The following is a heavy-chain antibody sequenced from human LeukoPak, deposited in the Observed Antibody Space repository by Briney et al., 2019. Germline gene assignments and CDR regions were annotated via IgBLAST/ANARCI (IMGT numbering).Heavy chain of an antibody. Sequence: SETLSLTCTVSGGSISSNNWWSWVRQPPGKGLEWIGYIHYSGSTYYNPSLTSRVTISVDTSKNQFSLRLSSVTAADTAVYYCAREGSRDFWSGPVYYFDYWGQGTLVTVSS. CDR1: GGSISSNNW. V-gene: IGHV4-4*02. CDR2: IHYSGST. D-gene: IGHD3-3*01. CDR3: AREGSRDFWSGPVYYFDY. J-gene: IGHJ4*02.